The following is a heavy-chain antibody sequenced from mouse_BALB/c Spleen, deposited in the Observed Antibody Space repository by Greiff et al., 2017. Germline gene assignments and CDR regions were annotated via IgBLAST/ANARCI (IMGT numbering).Heavy chain of an antibody. Sequence: EVQRVESGGGLVQPGGSRKLSCAASGFTFSSFGMHWVRQAPEKGLEWVAYISSGSSTIYYADTVKGRFTISRDNPKNTLFLQMTSLRSEDTAMYYCARSVGYDEGVFSYYAMDYWGQGTSVTVSS. CDR1: GFTFSSFG. D-gene: IGHD2-14*01. CDR2: ISSGSSTI. CDR3: ARSVGYDEGVFSYYAMDY. J-gene: IGHJ4*01. V-gene: IGHV5-17*02.